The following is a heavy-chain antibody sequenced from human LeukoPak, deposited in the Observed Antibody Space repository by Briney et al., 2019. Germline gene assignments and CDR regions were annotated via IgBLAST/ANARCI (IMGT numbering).Heavy chain of an antibody. J-gene: IGHJ6*02. CDR3: ARDMSSSSGYGMDV. V-gene: IGHV3-30-3*01. Sequence: GGSLRLSCAASGFTFSSHAMHWVRQAPGKGLEWVAVISYDGSNKYYADSVKGRFTISRDNSKNTLYLQMNGLRAEDTAVYHCARDMSSSSGYGMDVWGQGTTVTVSS. CDR2: ISYDGSNK. D-gene: IGHD6-6*01. CDR1: GFTFSSHA.